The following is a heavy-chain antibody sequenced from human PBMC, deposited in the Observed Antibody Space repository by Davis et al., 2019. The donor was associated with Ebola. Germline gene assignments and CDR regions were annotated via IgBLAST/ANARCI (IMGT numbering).Heavy chain of an antibody. CDR3: AKGGGYFDFDY. J-gene: IGHJ4*02. CDR1: GFTFSGSA. Sequence: GGSLRLSCAASGFTFSGSAMHWVRQASGKGLEWVGRIRSKANSYATAYAASVKGRFTISRDDSKNTAYLQMDSLRADDTAVYYCAKGGGYFDFDYWGQGTLVTVSS. V-gene: IGHV3-73*01. D-gene: IGHD4-23*01. CDR2: IRSKANSYAT.